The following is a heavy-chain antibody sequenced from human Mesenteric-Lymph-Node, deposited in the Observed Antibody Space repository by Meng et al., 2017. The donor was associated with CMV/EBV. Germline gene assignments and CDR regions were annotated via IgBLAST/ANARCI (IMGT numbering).Heavy chain of an antibody. J-gene: IGHJ4*02. Sequence: GESLKISCAASGFTFSSYSMNWVRQAPGKGLEWVSSISSSSSYIYYADSVKGRFIISRDNAKNTLYLQVNSLRAEDTAMYYCVRDLYYDFWSGYSSWGQGTLVTVSS. D-gene: IGHD3-3*01. V-gene: IGHV3-21*01. CDR2: ISSSSSYI. CDR3: VRDLYYDFWSGYSS. CDR1: GFTFSSYS.